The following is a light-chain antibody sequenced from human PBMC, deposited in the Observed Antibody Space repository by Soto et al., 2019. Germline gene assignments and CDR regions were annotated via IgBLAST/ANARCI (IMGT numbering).Light chain of an antibody. CDR2: AAT. Sequence: DIQMTQSPSYVSASVGDRVTITCRASQGIKNWLAWYQQKPGKAPNLLIHAATILQSGVPSRFGGSGSGTDFTLTISSLQPEDVATYYCQKYNGALTFGQGTRLEIK. J-gene: IGKJ5*01. V-gene: IGKV1-27*01. CDR3: QKYNGALT. CDR1: QGIKNW.